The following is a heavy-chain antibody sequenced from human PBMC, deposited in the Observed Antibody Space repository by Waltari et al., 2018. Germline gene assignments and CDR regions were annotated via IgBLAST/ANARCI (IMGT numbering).Heavy chain of an antibody. V-gene: IGHV3-7*01. Sequence: EVRLVESGGGLVQPGGSLRLSCAASGFTFSTYWMNWVRQAPGKGLEGVANIKQDGSEKKYLDSVKGRFTISRDNAQNSLYLQMNSLRGEDTAVYYCARYSSGAYWFDPWGQGTLVTVSS. CDR2: IKQDGSEK. CDR3: ARYSSGAYWFDP. J-gene: IGHJ5*02. D-gene: IGHD6-19*01. CDR1: GFTFSTYW.